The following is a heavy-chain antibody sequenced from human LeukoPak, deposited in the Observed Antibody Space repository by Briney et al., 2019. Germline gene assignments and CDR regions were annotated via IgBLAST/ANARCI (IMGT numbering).Heavy chain of an antibody. CDR1: GYTFTGYY. CDR3: AREERRDRYTYFDY. J-gene: IGHJ4*02. CDR2: INPNSGGT. D-gene: IGHD5-24*01. V-gene: IGHV1-2*02. Sequence: ASVKVSCKASGYTFTGYYMHWVRQAPGQGREWMGWINPNSGGTNYAQKFQGRVTMTRDTSISTAYMELSRLRSDDTAVYYCAREERRDRYTYFDYWGQGTLVTVSS.